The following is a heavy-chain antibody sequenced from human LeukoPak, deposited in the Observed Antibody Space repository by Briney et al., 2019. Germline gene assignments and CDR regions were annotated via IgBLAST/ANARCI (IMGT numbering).Heavy chain of an antibody. CDR2: ISGSGGST. V-gene: IGHV3-23*01. CDR1: GFTFSSYA. J-gene: IGHJ6*02. CDR3: AKARRGDTAMLYYYYYGMDV. Sequence: GGSLRLSCAASGFTFSSYAMSWVRQAPGKGLEWVSAISGSGGSTYYADSVKGRFTISRDNSKNTLCLQMNSLRAEDTAVYYCAKARRGDTAMLYYYYYGMDVWGQGTTVTVSS. D-gene: IGHD5-18*01.